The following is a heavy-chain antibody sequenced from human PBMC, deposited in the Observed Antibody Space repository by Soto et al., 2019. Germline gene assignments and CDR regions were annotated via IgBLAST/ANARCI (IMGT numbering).Heavy chain of an antibody. CDR1: GFSFSTYW. V-gene: IGHV3-7*01. CDR2: IKQDGSEK. CDR3: ATRGYCSGGSCSQVVDY. Sequence: EVQLVESGGGLVQPGGSLRLSCAASGFSFSTYWMSWVRQAPGKGLEWVANIKQDGSEKYYVDSVKGRFTISRDNAKNSLYLQINSLRGEDTAVYYCATRGYCSGGSCSQVVDYWGQGTLVIVSS. J-gene: IGHJ4*02. D-gene: IGHD2-15*01.